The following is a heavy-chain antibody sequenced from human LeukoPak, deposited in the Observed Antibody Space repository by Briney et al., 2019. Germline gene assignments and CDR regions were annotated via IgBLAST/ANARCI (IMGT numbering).Heavy chain of an antibody. CDR2: ITPMFGTA. J-gene: IGHJ4*02. V-gene: IGHV1-69*13. CDR3: ARDAAIHDSGACYYLF. D-gene: IGHD3-22*01. CDR1: GGTFSSYA. Sequence: ASVKVSCKASGGTFSSYAISWVRQAPGQGLEWMGGITPMFGTANYAQKFQGRVTITADESTRTAYMELKSLKFEDTAVYYCARDAAIHDSGACYYLFWGQGTLVTVSS.